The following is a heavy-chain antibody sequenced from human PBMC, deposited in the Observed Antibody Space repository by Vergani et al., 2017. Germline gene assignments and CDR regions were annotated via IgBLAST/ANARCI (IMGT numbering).Heavy chain of an antibody. D-gene: IGHD3-3*01. CDR1: GFTVSSNY. Sequence: EVQLVESGGGLIQPGGSLRLSCAASGFTVSSNYMSWVRQAPGKGLEWVSVIYSCGSTYYADSVKGRFTISRDNSKNTLYLQMNSLRAEDTAVYYCARKIFGVVSNWFDPWGQGTLVTVS. V-gene: IGHV3-66*03. J-gene: IGHJ5*02. CDR3: ARKIFGVVSNWFDP. CDR2: IYSCGST.